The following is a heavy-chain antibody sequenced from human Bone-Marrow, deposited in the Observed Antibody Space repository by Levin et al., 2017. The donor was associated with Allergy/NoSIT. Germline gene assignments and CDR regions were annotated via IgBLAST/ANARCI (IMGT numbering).Heavy chain of an antibody. CDR3: ASPRSVSGLANYRFDY. J-gene: IGHJ4*02. D-gene: IGHD3-10*01. Sequence: GGSLRLSCKASGSTFHNYWLGWVRQMPGKGLEWMGIIYPIDSDARYSPSFKGQVTISADRSSMTAYLQWSSLKASDTAIYYCASPRSVSGLANYRFDYWGQGTLVTVSS. CDR1: GSTFHNYW. V-gene: IGHV5-51*01. CDR2: IYPIDSDA.